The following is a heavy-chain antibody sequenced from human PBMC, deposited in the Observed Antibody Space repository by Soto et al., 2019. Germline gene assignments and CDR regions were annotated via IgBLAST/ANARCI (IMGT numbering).Heavy chain of an antibody. D-gene: IGHD3-10*01. CDR1: GFTFSNAG. J-gene: IGHJ5*02. CDR2: VKSASAGGTT. V-gene: IGHV3-15*05. Sequence: EVQLVASGGDWVTPGGSLRLACVGSGFTFSNAGMSWVRQAPGKGPEWVGRVKSASAGGTTDYAAPVKGRFTVSRDDSQNTVYLQMNSLKIEDTAVYYCLGSCLDPWGQGTLVTVSS. CDR3: LGSCLDP.